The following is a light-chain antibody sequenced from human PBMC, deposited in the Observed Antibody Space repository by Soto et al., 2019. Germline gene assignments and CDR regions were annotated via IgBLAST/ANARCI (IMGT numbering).Light chain of an antibody. CDR1: QGIRKD. Sequence: DIQMTQFPSSLSASVGDRVTITCRASQGIRKDLAWYQQKPGKAPKRLIYAASSLQSGVPPRFSGSGSGTEFTLAISSLQPEDFATFYCLQHSTYPLTFGQGTKVEIK. CDR2: AAS. V-gene: IGKV1-17*01. CDR3: LQHSTYPLT. J-gene: IGKJ1*01.